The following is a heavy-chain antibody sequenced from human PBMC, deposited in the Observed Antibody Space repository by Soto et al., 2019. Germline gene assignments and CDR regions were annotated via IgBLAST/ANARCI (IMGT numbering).Heavy chain of an antibody. CDR1: GFAFSSYE. Sequence: EVQLVESGGVLVQPGGSLRLSCAASGFAFSSYEMNWVRQSPGKGLEWLSYISSTASTIHYADSVKGRFTISRDNANNSVYLQMNSLTADDSAVYYCARAAGIMTRGFHGMDVWGQGTTVTVSS. V-gene: IGHV3-48*03. CDR2: ISSTASTI. CDR3: ARAAGIMTRGFHGMDV. D-gene: IGHD3-10*01. J-gene: IGHJ6*02.